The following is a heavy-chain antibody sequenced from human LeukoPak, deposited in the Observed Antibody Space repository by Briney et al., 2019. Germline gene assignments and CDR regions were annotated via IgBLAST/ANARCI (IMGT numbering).Heavy chain of an antibody. V-gene: IGHV1-69*05. CDR2: IIPIFGTA. Sequence: SVKVSCKASGGTFSSYAIRWVRQAPGQGLEWMGGIIPIFGTANYAQKFQGRVTITTDESTSTAYMELSSLRSEDTAVYYCASRDDSSGYSPVHYYYYYMDVWGKGTTVTVSS. CDR3: ASRDDSSGYSPVHYYYYYMDV. CDR1: GGTFSSYA. D-gene: IGHD3-22*01. J-gene: IGHJ6*03.